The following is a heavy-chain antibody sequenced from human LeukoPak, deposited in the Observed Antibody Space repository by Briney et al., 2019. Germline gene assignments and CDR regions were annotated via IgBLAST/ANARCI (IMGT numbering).Heavy chain of an antibody. D-gene: IGHD1-26*01. J-gene: IGHJ4*02. CDR3: ARDSKEWELLFQDY. V-gene: IGHV1-18*01. Sequence: ASVKVSCKASGYTFTSYGISWVRQAPGQGLEWMGWISAYNGNTNYAQKLQGRVTMTADTSTSTAYMELRSLRSDDTAVYYCARDSKEWELLFQDYWGQGTLVTVSS. CDR1: GYTFTSYG. CDR2: ISAYNGNT.